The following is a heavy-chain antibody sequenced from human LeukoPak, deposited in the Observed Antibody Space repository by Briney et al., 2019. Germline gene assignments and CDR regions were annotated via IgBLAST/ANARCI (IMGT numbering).Heavy chain of an antibody. Sequence: SQTLSLTCTVSGGSISSGSYYWSWIRQPAGKGLEWIGRIYTSGSTNYNPSLKSRVTISVDTSKNQFSPKLSSVTAADTAVYYCARDRAYCSSTSCYTLTDYWGQGTLVTVSS. CDR1: GGSISSGSYY. CDR3: ARDRAYCSSTSCYTLTDY. V-gene: IGHV4-61*02. D-gene: IGHD2-2*02. J-gene: IGHJ4*02. CDR2: IYTSGST.